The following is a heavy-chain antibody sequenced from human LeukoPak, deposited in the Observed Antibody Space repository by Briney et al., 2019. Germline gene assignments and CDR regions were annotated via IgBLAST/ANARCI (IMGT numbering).Heavy chain of an antibody. D-gene: IGHD6-19*01. CDR2: INPSGGST. J-gene: IGHJ4*02. V-gene: IGHV1-46*01. CDR3: ARDLLGMAVAGSRFPSDY. Sequence: ASVKVSCKASGYTFTGYYMHWVRQAPGQGLEWMGIINPSGGSTSYAQKFQGRVTMTRDTSTSTVYMELSSLRSEDTAVYYCARDLLGMAVAGSRFPSDYWGQGTLVTVSS. CDR1: GYTFTGYY.